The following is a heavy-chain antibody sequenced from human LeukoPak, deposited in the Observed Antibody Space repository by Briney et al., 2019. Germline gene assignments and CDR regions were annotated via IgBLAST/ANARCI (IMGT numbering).Heavy chain of an antibody. D-gene: IGHD1-26*01. V-gene: IGHV1-2*06. CDR1: GDTFTGYY. Sequence: ASVKVSCKASGDTFTGYYMHWVRQAPGQGLEWMGRINPNSGGTNYAQKFQGAVTMTRDTSISTAYMELSRLRSDDTAVYYCAREGDSGSRGGFDYWGQGTLVTVSS. CDR2: INPNSGGT. J-gene: IGHJ4*02. CDR3: AREGDSGSRGGFDY.